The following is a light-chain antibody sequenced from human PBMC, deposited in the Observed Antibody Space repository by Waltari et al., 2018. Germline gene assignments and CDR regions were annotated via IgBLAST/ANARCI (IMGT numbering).Light chain of an antibody. CDR1: NLGDKY. Sequence: SYELTQPPSVSVSPGQTASITSSGDNLGDKYACWYQQKPGQSLVLVIFQDRKRPSGIPERFACSNSGNTATLTISGTQAMDEADYYCQAWDSSTVVFGGGTKLTVL. J-gene: IGLJ2*01. V-gene: IGLV3-1*01. CDR2: QDR. CDR3: QAWDSSTVV.